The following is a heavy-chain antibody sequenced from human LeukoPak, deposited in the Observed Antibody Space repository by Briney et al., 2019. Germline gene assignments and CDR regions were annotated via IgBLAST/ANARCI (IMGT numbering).Heavy chain of an antibody. J-gene: IGHJ6*02. V-gene: IGHV4-59*08. D-gene: IGHD3-10*01. Sequence: SETLSLTCTVSGDSISSYYWSWIRQPPGKGLEWIGYIYYTGVTKYSPSVKSRVTMSVDTSKNQFSLELTSVTAADTAVYYCTRHAPVPVLGHGMGVWGQGTTVTVSS. CDR1: GDSISSYY. CDR2: IYYTGVT. CDR3: TRHAPVPVLGHGMGV.